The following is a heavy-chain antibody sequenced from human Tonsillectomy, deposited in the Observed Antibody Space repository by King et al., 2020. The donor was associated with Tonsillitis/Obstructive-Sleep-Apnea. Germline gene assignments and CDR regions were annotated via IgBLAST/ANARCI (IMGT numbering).Heavy chain of an antibody. CDR2: ISSSSAYI. CDR3: ARGGRDQGAFDI. V-gene: IGHV3-21*01. J-gene: IGHJ3*02. CDR1: GFTFSSYS. D-gene: IGHD1-26*01. Sequence: VQLVESGGGLVKPGGSLRLSCAASGFTFSSYSMNWVRQAPGKGLELVSSISSSSAYIYYTDSVKGRFTSSRDNAKNSLYLQMNSLRAEDTAVYYCARGGRDQGAFDIWGQGTMVTDSS.